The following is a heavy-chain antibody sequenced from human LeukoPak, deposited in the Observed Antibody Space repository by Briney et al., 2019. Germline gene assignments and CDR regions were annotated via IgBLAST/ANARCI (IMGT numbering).Heavy chain of an antibody. J-gene: IGHJ6*02. CDR3: AKEGFSGYDSNYYYALDV. CDR1: GFTFSTYG. D-gene: IGHD5-12*01. CDR2: MSYDGSKQ. Sequence: GGSLRLSCAASGFTFSTYGIHWVRQAPGKGLEWVAVMSYDGSKQYYADSVKGRFSVSRDNSRNTLYLQMTSLRVEDTAVYYCAKEGFSGYDSNYYYALDVWGQGTTVTVSS. V-gene: IGHV3-30*18.